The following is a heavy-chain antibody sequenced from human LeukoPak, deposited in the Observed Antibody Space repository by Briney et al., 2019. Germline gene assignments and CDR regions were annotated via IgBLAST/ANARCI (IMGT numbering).Heavy chain of an antibody. CDR1: GYTFTSYA. CDR3: ARDHPPKPRQPGRITMIVVESGMDV. V-gene: IGHV1-3*01. Sequence: GASVKVSCKASGYTFTSYAMHWVRQAPGQRLEWMGWINAGNGNTKYSQKFQGRVTITRDTSASTVYMELSSLRSEDTAVYYCARDHPPKPRQPGRITMIVVESGMDVWGQGTTVTVSS. D-gene: IGHD3-22*01. J-gene: IGHJ6*02. CDR2: INAGNGNT.